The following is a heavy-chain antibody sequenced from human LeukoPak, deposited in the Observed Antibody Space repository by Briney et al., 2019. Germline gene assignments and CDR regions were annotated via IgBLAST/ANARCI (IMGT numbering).Heavy chain of an antibody. Sequence: ASVKVSCKASGYTFTSYYMHWVRQAPGQGLEWMGIINPSGGSTSYAQKFQGRVTMTRDTSISTAYMELSRLRSDDTAVYYCARDFRYCSGGSCYPDYWGQGTLVTVSS. J-gene: IGHJ4*02. CDR3: ARDFRYCSGGSCYPDY. D-gene: IGHD2-15*01. CDR1: GYTFTSYY. CDR2: INPSGGST. V-gene: IGHV1-46*01.